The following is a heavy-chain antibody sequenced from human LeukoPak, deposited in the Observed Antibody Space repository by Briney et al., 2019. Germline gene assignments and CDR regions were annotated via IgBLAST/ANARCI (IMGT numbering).Heavy chain of an antibody. J-gene: IGHJ4*02. Sequence: GGSLRLSCIASGFSFSGHWMHWARQLPGKGLVWVSRISPTGSTTSYADSVKGRFTISRDNSENTLYLHINSLRDEDTAVYYCAKVAALDPLGYWGQGVLVTVSS. CDR1: GFSFSGHW. CDR3: AKVAALDPLGY. V-gene: IGHV3-74*01. CDR2: ISPTGSTT. D-gene: IGHD6-6*01.